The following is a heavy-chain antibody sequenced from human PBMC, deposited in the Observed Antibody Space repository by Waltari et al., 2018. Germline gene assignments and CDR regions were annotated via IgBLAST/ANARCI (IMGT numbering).Heavy chain of an antibody. Sequence: EVQLVESGGGLVKPGGSLRLSCAASGFTFSSYSMNWVRQAPGKGLEWVSSISSSSSYIYYADSVKGRFTISRDNAKNSLYLQMNSLRAEDTAVYYCAREEGVTPFRYFDLWGRGTLVTVSS. CDR1: GFTFSSYS. CDR2: ISSSSSYI. V-gene: IGHV3-21*01. J-gene: IGHJ2*01. D-gene: IGHD4-4*01. CDR3: AREEGVTPFRYFDL.